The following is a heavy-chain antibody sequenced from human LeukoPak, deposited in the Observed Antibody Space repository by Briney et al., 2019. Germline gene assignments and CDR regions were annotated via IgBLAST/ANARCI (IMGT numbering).Heavy chain of an antibody. J-gene: IGHJ4*02. CDR2: IYYGGST. V-gene: IGHV4-30-4*08. CDR1: GGSISSGNYY. Sequence: SETLSLTCTVSGGSISSGNYYWSWIRQPPGKGLEWIGYIYYGGSTYYNPSLKSRVTISADPSENQLSLKVSSVTAADTAVYYCARLFGVMRDFDYWGQGTLVTVSS. CDR3: ARLFGVMRDFDY. D-gene: IGHD3-3*01.